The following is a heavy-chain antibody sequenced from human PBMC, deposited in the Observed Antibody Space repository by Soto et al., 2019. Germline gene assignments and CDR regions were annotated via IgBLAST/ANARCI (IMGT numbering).Heavy chain of an antibody. Sequence: ASVKVSCKASGYSFTSCGISWVRQAPGQGLEWMGWISAHNANTNYAQKFQGRVTMTTDTSTSTAHMELRSLRSDDTAVYYCATERLAYYFDTSGEDFDYWGQGTLVTVSS. CDR1: GYSFTSCG. CDR2: ISAHNANT. CDR3: ATERLAYYFDTSGEDFDY. J-gene: IGHJ4*02. D-gene: IGHD3-22*01. V-gene: IGHV1-18*01.